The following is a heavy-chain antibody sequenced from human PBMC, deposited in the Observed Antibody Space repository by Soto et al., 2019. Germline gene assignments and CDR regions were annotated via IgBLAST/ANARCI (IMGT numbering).Heavy chain of an antibody. CDR1: GFSLTTRGVG. D-gene: IGHD3-16*01. Sequence: QITLKESGPTLVKPTQTLTLTCTFSGFSLTTRGVGVGWIRQPPGKALECLALIYWDDDKRYSPSLQSRLSITKDTSKNQVVLTMTNVYPVDTATYYCAHIPNYYQYDWFDPWGQGTLDSVSS. CDR2: IYWDDDK. J-gene: IGHJ5*02. CDR3: AHIPNYYQYDWFDP. V-gene: IGHV2-5*02.